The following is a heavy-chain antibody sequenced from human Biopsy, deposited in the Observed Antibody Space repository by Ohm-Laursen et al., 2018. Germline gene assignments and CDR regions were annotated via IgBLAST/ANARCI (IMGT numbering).Heavy chain of an antibody. CDR3: ARLTGDPSY. V-gene: IGHV4-59*01. CDR2: IYYTGHT. J-gene: IGHJ4*02. CDR1: GGSIKSYY. Sequence: SETLSLTCTVSGGSIKSYYWNWIRQSPGKGLEWIGFIYYTGHTNYNPSLKSRATISVDTSKNQFSLKVISVTAADTAVYYCARLTGDPSYWGQGILATVSS. D-gene: IGHD7-27*01.